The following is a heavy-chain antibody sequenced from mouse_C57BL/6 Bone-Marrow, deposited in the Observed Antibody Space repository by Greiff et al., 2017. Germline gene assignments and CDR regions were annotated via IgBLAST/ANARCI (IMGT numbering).Heavy chain of an antibody. J-gene: IGHJ2*01. CDR3: ERRGSRSFNWDSYSFDY. CDR1: GYTFTSYG. V-gene: IGHV1-81*01. CDR2: IYPRSGNT. D-gene: IGHD4-1*02. Sequence: QVQLQQSGAELARPGASVTLSCTASGYTFTSYGISWVKQRTGQGLEWIGEIYPRSGNTYYNEKFKGKAILTADKSSSTAYMELRSLRAEDSAVYFCERRGSRSFNWDSYSFDYWGQGTTLPVSS.